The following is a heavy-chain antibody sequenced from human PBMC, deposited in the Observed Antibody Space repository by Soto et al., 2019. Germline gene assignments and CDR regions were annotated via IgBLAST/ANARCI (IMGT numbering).Heavy chain of an antibody. CDR3: AHRIKVSGGAAFDV. D-gene: IGHD2-15*01. J-gene: IGHJ3*01. V-gene: IGHV3-33*01. Sequence: GGSLRLSCAASGVTFSSYGMHWVRQAPGKGLEWVAVIWYDGSNKYYADSVKGRFTISRDNSKNTLYLQMNSLRAEDTAVYYCAHRIKVSGGAAFDVWGQGIMVTVSS. CDR2: IWYDGSNK. CDR1: GVTFSSYG.